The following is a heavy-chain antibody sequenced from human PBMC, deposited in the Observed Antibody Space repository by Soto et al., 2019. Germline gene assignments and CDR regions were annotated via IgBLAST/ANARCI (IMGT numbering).Heavy chain of an antibody. CDR2: IFHSGNM. Sequence: ASETPSLTCAVSGGSISSLGYYWSWIRQDPGKGLEWIGHIFHSGNMDYNPSLQSRVTMSVDTSKNQFSLKLSSVPAADTAVYYCAREERFSHWLDPWGQGTLVTVSS. CDR1: GGSISSLGYY. J-gene: IGHJ5*02. CDR3: AREERFSHWLDP. V-gene: IGHV4-31*11.